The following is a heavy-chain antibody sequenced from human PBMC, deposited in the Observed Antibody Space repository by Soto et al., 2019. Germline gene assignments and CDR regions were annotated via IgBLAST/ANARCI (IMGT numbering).Heavy chain of an antibody. CDR3: ARSYTYYYDSSGPNAFDI. D-gene: IGHD3-22*01. CDR1: GFTFSDYY. Sequence: GGSLRLSCAASGFTFSDYYMSWIRQAPGKGLEWVSYISSSSSYTNYADSVKGRFTISRDNAKNSLYLQMNSLRAEDTAVYYCARSYTYYYDSSGPNAFDIWGQGTMVT. J-gene: IGHJ3*02. CDR2: ISSSSSYT. V-gene: IGHV3-11*06.